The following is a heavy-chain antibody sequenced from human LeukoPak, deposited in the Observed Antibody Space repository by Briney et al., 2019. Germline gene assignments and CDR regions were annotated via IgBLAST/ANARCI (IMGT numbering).Heavy chain of an antibody. CDR2: IYYSGST. Sequence: PSETLSLTCTVSGGSISSYYWSWIRHPPGKGLELIGYIYYSGSTNYNPSLKSRVTISVDTSKNQFSLKLSSVTAADTAVYYCARRSRVYSYVNWYFDYWGQGTLVTVSS. CDR3: ARRSRVYSYVNWYFDY. D-gene: IGHD5-18*01. J-gene: IGHJ4*02. CDR1: GGSISSYY. V-gene: IGHV4-59*08.